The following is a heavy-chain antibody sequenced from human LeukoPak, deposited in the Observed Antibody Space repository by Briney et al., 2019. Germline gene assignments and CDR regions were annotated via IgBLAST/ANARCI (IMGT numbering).Heavy chain of an antibody. V-gene: IGHV1-46*01. CDR1: GYTFTSYY. J-gene: IGHJ4*02. Sequence: ASVKVSCKASGYTFTSYYMHWVRQAPGQGLEWMGIINPSGGSTSYAQKFQGRVTMTRDMSTSTVYMELSSLRSEDTAVYCCATSSGWYGEFDYWGQGTLVTVSS. CDR3: ATSSGWYGEFDY. CDR2: INPSGGST. D-gene: IGHD6-19*01.